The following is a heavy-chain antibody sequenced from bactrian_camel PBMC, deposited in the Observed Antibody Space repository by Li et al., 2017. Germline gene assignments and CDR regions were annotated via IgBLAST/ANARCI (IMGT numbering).Heavy chain of an antibody. J-gene: IGHJ6*01. CDR1: GITEDTNC. D-gene: IGHD4*01. CDR3: AADHRPWLCATLTPADFGY. Sequence: VQLVESGGGSVQAGGSLRLSCEASGITEDTNCIGWFRQFPRKEREGVAAIMIVGGTTYYADSVKGRFTISHDNANQTVYLQMNSLKPEDTARYICAADHRPWLCATLTPADFGYWGQGTQVTVS. CDR2: IMIVGGTT. V-gene: IGHV3S63*01.